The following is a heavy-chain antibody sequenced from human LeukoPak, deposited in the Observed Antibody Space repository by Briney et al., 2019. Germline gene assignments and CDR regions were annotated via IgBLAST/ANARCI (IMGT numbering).Heavy chain of an antibody. CDR2: MSYDGSNK. CDR1: GFTFSSYG. J-gene: IGHJ4*02. D-gene: IGHD2-15*01. Sequence: PGRSLRLSCAASGFTFSSYGMHWVRQAPGKGLEWVAVMSYDGSNKYYADSVKGRFTISRDNSKNTLYLQMNSLRAEDTAVYYCAKDDRRYCSGGSCYDLGYWGQGTLVTVSS. V-gene: IGHV3-30*18. CDR3: AKDDRRYCSGGSCYDLGY.